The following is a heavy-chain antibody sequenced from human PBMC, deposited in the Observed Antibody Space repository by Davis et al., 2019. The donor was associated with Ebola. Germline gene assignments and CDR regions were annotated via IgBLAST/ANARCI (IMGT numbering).Heavy chain of an antibody. V-gene: IGHV1-2*02. CDR2: INPNSGGT. CDR3: ASRNYGGNSIDAFDI. Sequence: ASVKVSCKASGYTFTGYYMHWVRQAPGQGLEWMGWINPNSGGTNYAQKFQGRVTMTRDTSISTAYMELSRLRSDDTAVYYCASRNYGGNSIDAFDIWGQGTMVTVSS. J-gene: IGHJ3*02. CDR1: GYTFTGYY. D-gene: IGHD4-23*01.